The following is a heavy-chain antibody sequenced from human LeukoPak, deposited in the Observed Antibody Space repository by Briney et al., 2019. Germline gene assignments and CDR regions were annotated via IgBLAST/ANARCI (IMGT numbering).Heavy chain of an antibody. V-gene: IGHV3-66*01. Sequence: PGGSLRLSCAASGFTVSSNYMSWVRQAPGKGLEWVSVIYSGGSTYYADSVKGRFTISRDNSKNTLYLQMNSLRAEDTAVYYCARGGVPAAYYYYYYGMDVWGQGTTVTVSS. CDR3: ARGGVPAAYYYYYYGMDV. J-gene: IGHJ6*02. D-gene: IGHD2-2*01. CDR2: IYSGGST. CDR1: GFTVSSNY.